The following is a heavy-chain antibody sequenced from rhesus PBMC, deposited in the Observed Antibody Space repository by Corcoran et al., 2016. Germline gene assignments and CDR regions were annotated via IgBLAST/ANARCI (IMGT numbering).Heavy chain of an antibody. Sequence: QVQLVQSGTEVKKPGSSVQVSCKASGYTFTDYTVNWVRQAPGKGLKWVGKNNPKTVGTNYARKFQGRVIVTRDTSTSTAYMDLSSLRSEDTAVYYCTRDRYSGTWNFGYWGQGVLVIVSS. V-gene: IGHV1-138*01. CDR1: GYTFTDYT. CDR3: TRDRYSGTWNFGY. D-gene: IGHD6-25*01. CDR2: NNPKTVGT. J-gene: IGHJ4*01.